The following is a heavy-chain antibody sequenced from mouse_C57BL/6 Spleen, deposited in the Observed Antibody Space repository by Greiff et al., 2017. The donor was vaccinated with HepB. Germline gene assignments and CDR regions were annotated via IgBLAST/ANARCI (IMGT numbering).Heavy chain of an antibody. CDR1: GYSITSGYY. CDR3: ARVGSPSYWYFDV. J-gene: IGHJ1*03. V-gene: IGHV3-6*01. CDR2: ISYDGSN. D-gene: IGHD4-1*01. Sequence: EVKLMESGPGLVKPSQSLSLTCSVTGYSITSGYYWNWIRQFPGNKLEWMGYISYDGSNNYNPSLKNRISITRDTSKNQFFLKLNSVTTEDTATYHCARVGSPSYWYFDVWGTGTTVTVSS.